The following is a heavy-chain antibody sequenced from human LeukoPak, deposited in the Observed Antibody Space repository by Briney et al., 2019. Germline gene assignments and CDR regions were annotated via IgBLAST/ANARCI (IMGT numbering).Heavy chain of an antibody. J-gene: IGHJ1*01. D-gene: IGHD3-22*01. V-gene: IGHV1-69*05. Sequence: ASVKVSCKASGYTFSSYAISWVRQAPGQGLEWMGGIIPIFGTANYAQKLQGGVTIIRDTSASTAYMELSSLRSEDTAVYYCARVPLHDDSGHYYPHWGQGTLVTVSS. CDR3: ARVPLHDDSGHYYPH. CDR1: GYTFSSYA. CDR2: IIPIFGTA.